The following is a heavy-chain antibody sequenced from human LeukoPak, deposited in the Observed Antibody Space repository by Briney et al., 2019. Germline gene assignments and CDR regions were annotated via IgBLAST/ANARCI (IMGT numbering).Heavy chain of an antibody. CDR3: ARDSKSRGMDV. CDR2: ISAYNGNT. J-gene: IGHJ6*02. V-gene: IGHV1-18*01. CDR1: GYTLTSYG. D-gene: IGHD6-13*01. Sequence: ASVKVSCKSSGYTLTSYGIIWVRQAPGQGLEWMGWISAYNGNTNYAQKLQGRVTMTTDTSTSTAYMELRSLRSDDTAVYYCARDSKSRGMDVWGQGTTVTVSS.